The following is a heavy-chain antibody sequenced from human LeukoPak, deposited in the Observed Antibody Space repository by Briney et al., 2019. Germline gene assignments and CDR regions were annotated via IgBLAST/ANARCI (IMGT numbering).Heavy chain of an antibody. Sequence: GGSLRLSCAASGFTFSSYSMNWVRQAPGKGLEWVSSISSSSSYIYYADSVKGRFTISRDNAKNSLYLQMNSLRAEDTAVYYCARELDGSGSYRGHYYMDVWGKGTTVTVSS. V-gene: IGHV3-21*01. J-gene: IGHJ6*03. D-gene: IGHD3-10*01. CDR2: ISSSSSYI. CDR1: GFTFSSYS. CDR3: ARELDGSGSYRGHYYMDV.